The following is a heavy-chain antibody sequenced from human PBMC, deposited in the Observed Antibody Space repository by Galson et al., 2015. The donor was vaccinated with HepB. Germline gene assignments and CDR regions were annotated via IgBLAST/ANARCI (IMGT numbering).Heavy chain of an antibody. CDR3: ANAGGSYQPDYYSYGMDV. Sequence: SLRLSCAASGFTFSSYAMHWVRQAPGKGLEWVAAISYNGSNKYYADSVKGRFTISRDNSKNTLYLQMDSLRDEDTAVYYCANAGGSYQPDYYSYGMDVWGQGTTVTVSS. D-gene: IGHD1-26*01. V-gene: IGHV3-30*04. CDR2: ISYNGSNK. J-gene: IGHJ6*02. CDR1: GFTFSSYA.